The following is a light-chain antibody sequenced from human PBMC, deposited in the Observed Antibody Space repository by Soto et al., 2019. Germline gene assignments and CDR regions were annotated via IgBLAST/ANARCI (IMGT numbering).Light chain of an antibody. CDR2: EVS. Sequence: QSALTQPPSASGSPGQSVTISCTGTSSDVGGYNYVSWYQQHPGKAPKLMIYEVSKWPSGVPDRFSGSKSGNTASLTVAGLQAEDEADYYCSSYAGSNWVFGGGTKLTVL. J-gene: IGLJ3*02. CDR3: SSYAGSNWV. V-gene: IGLV2-8*01. CDR1: SSDVGGYNY.